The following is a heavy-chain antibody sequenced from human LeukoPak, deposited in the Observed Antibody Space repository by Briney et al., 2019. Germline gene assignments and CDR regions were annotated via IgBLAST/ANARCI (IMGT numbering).Heavy chain of an antibody. D-gene: IGHD1-1*01. CDR2: ISSSGGST. Sequence: PGGSLRLSCAASGFTFSSYAMSWVRQAPGKGLEWVSAISSSGGSTYYADSVKGRFTISRDNSKNTLHLQMNSLRAEDTAVYYCLDWSRVPPVHYWGQGTLVTVSS. CDR3: LDWSRVPPVHY. V-gene: IGHV3-23*01. CDR1: GFTFSSYA. J-gene: IGHJ4*02.